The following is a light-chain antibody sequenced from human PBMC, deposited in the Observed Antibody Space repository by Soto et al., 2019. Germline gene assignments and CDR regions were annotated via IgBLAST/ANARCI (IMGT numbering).Light chain of an antibody. J-gene: IGLJ1*01. Sequence: QSALTQPRSVSGSPGQSVTISCTGTSSDVGGYNYVSWYQQHPGKAPKLMIYDVGKRPSGVPDRFSGSKSGNTASLTISGFQAEDEADYYCCSYAGIYIDVFGTGTKVTVL. CDR1: SSDVGGYNY. CDR3: CSYAGIYIDV. CDR2: DVG. V-gene: IGLV2-11*01.